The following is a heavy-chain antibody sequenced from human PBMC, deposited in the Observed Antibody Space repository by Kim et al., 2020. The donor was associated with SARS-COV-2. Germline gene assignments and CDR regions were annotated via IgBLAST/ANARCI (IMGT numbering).Heavy chain of an antibody. Sequence: GGSLRLSCAASGFTFSSYAMHWVRQAPGKGLEWVAVISYDGSNKYYADSVKGRFTISRDNSKNTLYLQMNSLRAEDTAVYYCARDLFAYYYDSSGYPDYWGQGTLVTVSS. V-gene: IGHV3-30-3*01. CDR3: ARDLFAYYYDSSGYPDY. CDR2: ISYDGSNK. CDR1: GFTFSSYA. J-gene: IGHJ4*02. D-gene: IGHD3-22*01.